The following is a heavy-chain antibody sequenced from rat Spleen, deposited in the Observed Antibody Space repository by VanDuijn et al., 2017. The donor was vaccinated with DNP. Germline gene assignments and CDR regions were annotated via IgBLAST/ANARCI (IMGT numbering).Heavy chain of an antibody. CDR2: INYDGGST. Sequence: EVQLVESGGGLVQPGRSLKLSCAASGFTFSNFGMAWVRQAPKKGLEWVAYINYDGGSTFYRDSVKGRFTISRANAENTLYLQMDSLRSEDTATYYCAGLLLQPDWGQGVMVTVSS. CDR3: AGLLLQPD. D-gene: IGHD1-1*01. CDR1: GFTFSNFG. V-gene: IGHV5S13*01. J-gene: IGHJ2*01.